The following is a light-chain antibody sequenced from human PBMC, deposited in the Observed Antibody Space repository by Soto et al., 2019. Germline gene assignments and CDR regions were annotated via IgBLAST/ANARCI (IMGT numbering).Light chain of an antibody. CDR3: QHYNSYSEA. CDR2: AAS. Sequence: DIEITQSPSTLSASVGDRLTIPCRASQSISSWLAWYQQKPGKPPELLIYAASTLQSGVPSRFSGSGSGTDCTLTISCLQSEDFETYYCQHYNSYSEAFGQGTKVDIK. V-gene: IGKV1-5*01. J-gene: IGKJ1*01. CDR1: QSISSW.